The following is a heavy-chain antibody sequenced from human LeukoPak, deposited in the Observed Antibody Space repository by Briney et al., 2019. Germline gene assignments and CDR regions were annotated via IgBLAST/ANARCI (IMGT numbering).Heavy chain of an antibody. Sequence: SETLSLTCTVSGGSISSYYWSWIRQPPGKGLEWIGSFHHSGSTPYNPSLNSRVSISVDTSKNQLSLKLSSVTAADTAVYYCARREGYNFDYWGQGTLVTVSS. CDR1: GGSISSYY. J-gene: IGHJ4*02. V-gene: IGHV4-59*08. CDR3: ARREGYNFDY. D-gene: IGHD5-24*01. CDR2: FHHSGST.